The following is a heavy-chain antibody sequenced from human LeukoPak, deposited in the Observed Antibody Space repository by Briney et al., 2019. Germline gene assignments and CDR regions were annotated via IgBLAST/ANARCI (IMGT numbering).Heavy chain of an antibody. Sequence: SETLSLTCTVSGGSISSGGYYWSWIRQPPGKGLEWIGYIYYSGSTNYNPSLKSRVTISVDTSKNQFSLKLSSVTAADTAVYYCAKHSSDDAFDIWGQGTMVTVSS. CDR3: AKHSSDDAFDI. J-gene: IGHJ3*02. CDR2: IYYSGST. D-gene: IGHD3-22*01. CDR1: GGSISSGGYY. V-gene: IGHV4-61*08.